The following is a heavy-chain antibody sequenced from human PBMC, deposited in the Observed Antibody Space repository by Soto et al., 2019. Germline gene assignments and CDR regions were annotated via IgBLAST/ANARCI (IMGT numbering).Heavy chain of an antibody. V-gene: IGHV3-23*01. J-gene: IGHJ3*02. CDR1: GFAFSSYA. CDR3: AKGWTYCGGDCYPGYAFDI. CDR2: ISGSGGST. D-gene: IGHD2-21*02. Sequence: EVQLLESGGGLVQPGGSLRLSCAASGFAFSSYAMSWVRQAPGKGLEWVSAISGSGGSTYYADSVKGRFTISRDNSKNTLYLQMNSLRAEDTAVYYCAKGWTYCGGDCYPGYAFDIWGQGTMVTVSS.